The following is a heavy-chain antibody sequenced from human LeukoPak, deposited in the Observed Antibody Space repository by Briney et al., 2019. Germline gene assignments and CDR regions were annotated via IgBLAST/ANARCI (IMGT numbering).Heavy chain of an antibody. D-gene: IGHD6-13*01. CDR3: ARGLTAAGTYVYYGMDV. J-gene: IGHJ6*02. V-gene: IGHV1-8*01. CDR1: GYTFTSYD. CDR2: MNPNSGYT. Sequence: ASVKVSCKTSGYTFTSYDINWVRQATGQGLEWMRWMNPNSGYTGYAQKFQGRVTMTRDTSISTAYMELSTLRSEDTAVYYCARGLTAAGTYVYYGMDVWGQGTTVTVSS.